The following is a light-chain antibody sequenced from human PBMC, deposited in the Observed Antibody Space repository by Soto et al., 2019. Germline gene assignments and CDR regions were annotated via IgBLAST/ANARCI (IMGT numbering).Light chain of an antibody. CDR3: SSYAGSTVL. J-gene: IGLJ2*01. CDR1: SSDVGGYNF. CDR2: EVS. Sequence: QSVLTQPPSASGSPGQSVTISCTGTSSDVGGYNFVSWYQQHPGKAPKVIIYEVSKRPSGVPDRFSGSKSGNTASLTVSGLQAEDEADYYCSSYAGSTVLFGGGTQLTVL. V-gene: IGLV2-8*01.